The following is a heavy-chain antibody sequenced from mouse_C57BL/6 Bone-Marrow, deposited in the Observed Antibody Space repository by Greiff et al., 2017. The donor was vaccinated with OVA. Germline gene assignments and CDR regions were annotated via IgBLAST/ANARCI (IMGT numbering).Heavy chain of an antibody. Sequence: VQLQQSGPELVKPGASVKISCKASGYAFSSSWMNWVKQRPGKGLEWIGRIYPGDGDTNYNGKFKGKATLTADKSSSTAYMQLSSLTSEDSAVYFCASSSGDGYWGKGTTRTVSS. J-gene: IGHJ2*01. CDR1: GYAFSSSW. D-gene: IGHD3-2*02. V-gene: IGHV1-82*01. CDR2: IYPGDGDT. CDR3: ASSSGDGY.